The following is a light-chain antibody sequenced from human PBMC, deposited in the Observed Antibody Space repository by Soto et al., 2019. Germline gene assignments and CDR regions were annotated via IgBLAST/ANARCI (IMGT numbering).Light chain of an antibody. V-gene: IGKV3-11*01. CDR1: QTISTY. Sequence: EIVLTQSPVTQSLSPGDRATLSCRASQTISTYLAWYQQNPGQAPRLLIYDASKRATAIPARFSGSGSGTDFTLTISSLEPEYFAVYYCQQRSKWPYTFGQGTKLEIK. CDR2: DAS. J-gene: IGKJ2*01. CDR3: QQRSKWPYT.